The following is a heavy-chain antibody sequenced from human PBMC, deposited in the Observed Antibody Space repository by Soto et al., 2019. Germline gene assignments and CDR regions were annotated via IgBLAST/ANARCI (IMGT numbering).Heavy chain of an antibody. D-gene: IGHD4-17*01. CDR1: GFTFSSYA. Sequence: WGSLRLSCAASGFTFSSYAMTWVRRAPGKGLEWVSAITGGANTYYADSVKGRFTISRDNSKNTLYLQMNSLRAEDTAVYYCAKVLRDGLRTFDLLGHGNLVTGS. CDR3: AKVLRDGLRTFDL. V-gene: IGHV3-23*01. J-gene: IGHJ4*01. CDR2: ITGGANT.